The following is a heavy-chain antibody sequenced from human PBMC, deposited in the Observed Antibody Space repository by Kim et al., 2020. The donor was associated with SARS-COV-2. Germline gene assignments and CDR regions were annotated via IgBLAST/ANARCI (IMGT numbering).Heavy chain of an antibody. CDR3: VRDTAYGSRKRDFDY. D-gene: IGHD3-10*01. J-gene: IGHJ4*02. Sequence: GGSLRLSCAASGFTFDDYVMHWVRQAPGKGLEWVSGISWNSGGIHYADSVKGRFTISRDKAKNSLYLQMNSLTAADTALYYCVRDTAYGSRKRDFDYWGQGALVTVSA. V-gene: IGHV3-9*01. CDR1: GFTFDDYV. CDR2: ISWNSGGI.